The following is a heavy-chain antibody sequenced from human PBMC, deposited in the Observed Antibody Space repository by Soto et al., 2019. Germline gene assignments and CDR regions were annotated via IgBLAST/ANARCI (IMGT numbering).Heavy chain of an antibody. CDR3: ARAKTGKQQLPDY. J-gene: IGHJ4*02. CDR1: GGTFSSYT. V-gene: IGHV1-69*02. CDR2: IIPILGIA. Sequence: QVQLVQSGAEVKKPGSSVKVSCKASGGTFSSYTISWVRQAPGQGLEWMGRIIPILGIANYAQKFQGRVTITADNSTSTAYMELSSLRSEDTAVYYCARAKTGKQQLPDYWGQGTLVTVSS. D-gene: IGHD6-13*01.